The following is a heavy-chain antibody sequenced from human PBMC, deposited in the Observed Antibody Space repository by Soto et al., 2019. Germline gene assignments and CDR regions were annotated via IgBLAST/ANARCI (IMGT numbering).Heavy chain of an antibody. CDR3: ARAPYGWGAFDI. J-gene: IGHJ3*02. CDR1: GGSFSGYY. V-gene: IGHV4-34*01. Sequence: SETLSLTCAVYGGSFSGYYWSWIRQPPGKGLEWIGEIHLSGSTNYNPSLKSRVTISVDTTKNQFTLKLGSVTVADTAVYYCARAPYGWGAFDIWGQGTMVTVSS. D-gene: IGHD3-10*01. CDR2: IHLSGST.